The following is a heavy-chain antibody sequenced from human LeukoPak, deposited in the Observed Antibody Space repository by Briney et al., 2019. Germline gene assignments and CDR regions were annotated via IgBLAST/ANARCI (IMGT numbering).Heavy chain of an antibody. D-gene: IGHD6-6*01. J-gene: IGHJ4*02. CDR1: GFTFSSYW. CDR2: INSDGSST. V-gene: IGHV3-74*01. CDR3: ARGLSGYASSLGY. Sequence: GGSLRLSCAASGFTFSSYWMHWVRQAPGKGLVWVSRINSDGSSTSYADSVRGRFSISRDNAKSTLYLQMNSLRAEDTAVYYCARGLSGYASSLGYWGQGTLVTVSA.